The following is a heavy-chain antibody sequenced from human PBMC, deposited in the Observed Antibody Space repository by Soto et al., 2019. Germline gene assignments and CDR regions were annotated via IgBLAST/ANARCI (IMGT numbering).Heavy chain of an antibody. CDR1: GLIFSNFG. D-gene: IGHD6-19*01. J-gene: IGHJ6*02. CDR3: ARDDIPGIAVSTYGMDV. V-gene: IGHV3-33*01. Sequence: PGGSLRLSCAASGLIFSNFGMHWVRQAPGKGLEWVAVIWYDGSNEYYADSVKGRFTISKDNSKSTLYLQMNSLRAEDTAVYYCARDDIPGIAVSTYGMDVWGQGTTVTVSS. CDR2: IWYDGSNE.